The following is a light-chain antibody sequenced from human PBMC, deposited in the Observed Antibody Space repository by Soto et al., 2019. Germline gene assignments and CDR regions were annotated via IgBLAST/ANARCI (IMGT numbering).Light chain of an antibody. CDR3: QQYGSSGT. CDR1: QSLSSN. CDR2: GAS. V-gene: IGKV3-15*01. J-gene: IGKJ1*01. Sequence: EIVMTPSPATLSVSPGERATLSCRASQSLSSNLAWYQQKPAQAPRLLIYGASTRATGVPGRFSGSGSGTDFTLTISRLEPEDFAVYYCQQYGSSGTFGQGTKVDIK.